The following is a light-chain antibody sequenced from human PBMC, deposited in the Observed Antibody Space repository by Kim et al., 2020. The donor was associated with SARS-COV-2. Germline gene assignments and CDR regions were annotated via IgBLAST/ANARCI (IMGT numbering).Light chain of an antibody. CDR1: SSDIGAYNY. J-gene: IGLJ3*02. CDR2: DVS. Sequence: PRQSITISCTGSSSDIGAYNYVSWYQQQPGKAPKLIIYDVSNRPSGVSYRFSGSKSGNTASLTISGLQAEDEADYYCSSYTGSSLVFGGGTQLTVL. CDR3: SSYTGSSLV. V-gene: IGLV2-14*03.